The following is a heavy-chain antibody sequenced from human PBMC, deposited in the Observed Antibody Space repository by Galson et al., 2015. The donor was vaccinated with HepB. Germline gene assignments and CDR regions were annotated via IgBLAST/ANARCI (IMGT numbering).Heavy chain of an antibody. V-gene: IGHV3-49*04. CDR2: IRSNAYGGTT. CDR1: GFTFGDYA. D-gene: IGHD4-17*01. Sequence: SLRLSCAASGFTFGDYAMSWVRQAPGKGLEWVGFIRSNAYGGTTEYAASVKGRFTISRDDSKSIAYLQMNSLKTEDTAVYYCTTAPHYGDYYCDYWGQGTLVTVSS. J-gene: IGHJ4*02. CDR3: TTAPHYGDYYCDY.